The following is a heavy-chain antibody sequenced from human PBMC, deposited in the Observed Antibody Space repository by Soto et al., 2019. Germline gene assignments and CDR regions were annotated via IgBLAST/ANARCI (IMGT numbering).Heavy chain of an antibody. CDR2: ISYHGRIK. CDR3: ATKGDYHGSSGYACDY. CDR1: AFNFSSNG. V-gene: IGHV3-30*03. Sequence: SLSLSYAASAFNFSSNGLHRVPQATVKGLQGVAAISYHGRIKYYADSVNGRFTISIDNFKNTLYLQMNSLTAEVTAVYYCATKGDYHGSSGYACDYWRRGNRGAVAS. J-gene: IGHJ4*02. D-gene: IGHD3-22*01.